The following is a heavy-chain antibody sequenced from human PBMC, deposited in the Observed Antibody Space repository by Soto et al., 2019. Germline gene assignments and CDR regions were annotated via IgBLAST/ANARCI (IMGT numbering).Heavy chain of an antibody. V-gene: IGHV3-30*18. Sequence: GGSLRLSCAASGFTFSSYGMHWVRQAPGKGLEWVAVISYDGSNKYYADSVKGRFTISRDNSKNTLYLQMNSLRAEDAAVYYCAKDRGSIVVTGWYGMDVWGQGTTVTVSS. D-gene: IGHD2-15*01. CDR1: GFTFSSYG. CDR2: ISYDGSNK. CDR3: AKDRGSIVVTGWYGMDV. J-gene: IGHJ6*02.